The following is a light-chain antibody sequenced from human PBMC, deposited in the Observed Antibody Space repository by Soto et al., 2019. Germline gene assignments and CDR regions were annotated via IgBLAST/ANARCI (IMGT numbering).Light chain of an antibody. V-gene: IGKV3-11*01. CDR3: QQRSNWPPVT. CDR1: QSVGYH. J-gene: IGKJ4*01. Sequence: VMAQSPATLSVSPGDRATLSCRASQSVGYHLAWYQQKPGQAPRLLIYDASNRATGIPARFSGSGSGTDFTLAISSLEPEDFAVYYCQQRSNWPPVTFGGGTKVDI. CDR2: DAS.